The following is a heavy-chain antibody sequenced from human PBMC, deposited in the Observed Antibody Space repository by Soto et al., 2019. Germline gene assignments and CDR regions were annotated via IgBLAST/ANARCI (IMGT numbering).Heavy chain of an antibody. V-gene: IGHV3-23*01. J-gene: IGHJ5*02. CDR2: ISGSGGSI. Sequence: EVQLLESGGGLVQPGGSLRLSCAASGFTFDSYAMNWVRQAPGKGLEWVSAISGSGGSIYNADSVKGRFTISRDNAKNTLFMQMNSLRAEDTAVYYCTRHGSGDYFLFDPWGQGTLVTVSS. D-gene: IGHD4-17*01. CDR3: TRHGSGDYFLFDP. CDR1: GFTFDSYA.